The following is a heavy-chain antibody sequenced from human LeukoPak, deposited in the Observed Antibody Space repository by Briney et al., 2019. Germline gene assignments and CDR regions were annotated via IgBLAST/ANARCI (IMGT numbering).Heavy chain of an antibody. D-gene: IGHD2-2*01. CDR3: AREGPYCSSTSCFDY. J-gene: IGHJ4*02. CDR1: GGTFSSYA. Sequence: SVKVSCKASGGTFSSYAISWVRQAPGQGLEWMGGIIPIFGTANYAQKLQGRVTITTDESTSTAYMELSSLRSEDTAVYYCAREGPYCSSTSCFDYWGQGTLVTVSS. CDR2: IIPIFGTA. V-gene: IGHV1-69*05.